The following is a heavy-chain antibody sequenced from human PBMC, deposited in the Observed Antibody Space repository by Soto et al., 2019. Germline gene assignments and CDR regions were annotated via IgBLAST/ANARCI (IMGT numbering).Heavy chain of an antibody. CDR1: GFTVSTNY. J-gene: IGHJ3*02. V-gene: IGHV3-66*01. CDR2: LYTGGST. Sequence: EVQLVESGGGLVQPGGSLRLSCAASGFTVSTNYMNWVRQAPGKGMEWVSVLYTGGSTHYAASVKGRFTISRDNSKNTLYLQLNSLGAEDTAVFYCARDPRPATMGEAFGIWCQGTTVTVSS. D-gene: IGHD2-2*01. CDR3: ARDPRPATMGEAFGI.